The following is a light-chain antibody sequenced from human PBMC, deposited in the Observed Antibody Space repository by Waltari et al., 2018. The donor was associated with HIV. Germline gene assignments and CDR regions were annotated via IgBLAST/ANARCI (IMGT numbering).Light chain of an antibody. J-gene: IGKJ1*01. V-gene: IGKV1-39*01. CDR1: ERISSY. Sequence: DIQMTQSPSSLSASVGDRVTITCRASERISSYLNWYQEKPGKAPKLLMSGASSLQGGVPSRFSGSGSGSDFTLIISSLQPEDFATYYCQQSYSTPWTFGQGTKVEIK. CDR2: GAS. CDR3: QQSYSTPWT.